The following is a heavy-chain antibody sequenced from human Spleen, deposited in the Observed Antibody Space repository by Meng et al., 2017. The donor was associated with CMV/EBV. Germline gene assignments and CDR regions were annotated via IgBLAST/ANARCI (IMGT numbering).Heavy chain of an antibody. Sequence: SMTWVRQAPGKVLEWVGRIKSNTDGGTTDYAAPVKSRFTISRDDSKTTLYLQMNSLKSDDTAVYYCITDRLSRGYYDFWSDSPPPVYWGQGTLVTVSS. V-gene: IGHV3-15*01. CDR3: ITDRLSRGYYDFWSDSPPPVY. J-gene: IGHJ4*02. D-gene: IGHD3-3*01. CDR1: S. CDR2: IKSNTDGGTT.